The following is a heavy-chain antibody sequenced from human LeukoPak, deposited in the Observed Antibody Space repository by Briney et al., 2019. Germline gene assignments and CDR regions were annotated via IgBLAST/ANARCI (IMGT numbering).Heavy chain of an antibody. CDR2: IYYSGST. D-gene: IGHD2-15*01. J-gene: IGHJ3*02. CDR1: GGSISSYY. V-gene: IGHV4-59*12. CDR3: ARWSRYCSGGSCYDAFDI. Sequence: PSETLSLTCTVSGGSISSYYWSWIRQPPGKGLEWIGYIYYSGSTNYNPSLKSRVTMSVDTSKNQFSLKLSSVTAADTAVYYCARWSRYCSGGSCYDAFDIWGQGTMVTVSS.